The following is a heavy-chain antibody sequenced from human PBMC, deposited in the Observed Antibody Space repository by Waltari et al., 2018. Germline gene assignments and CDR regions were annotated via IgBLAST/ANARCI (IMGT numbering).Heavy chain of an antibody. CDR3: ARDPTHESVTTGSWYFDL. Sequence: QMQLQESGPGLEKPSETLSPTCAVSGGSISSSKRLSWDSKHPGRGLEWIGEIYNSGSTNYNPSLKSRVTISVDKSKNQFSLKLSSVTAADTAVYYCARDPTHESVTTGSWYFDLWGRGTLVTVSS. CDR1: GGSISSSKR. D-gene: IGHD4-4*01. CDR2: IYNSGST. J-gene: IGHJ2*01. V-gene: IGHV4-4*02.